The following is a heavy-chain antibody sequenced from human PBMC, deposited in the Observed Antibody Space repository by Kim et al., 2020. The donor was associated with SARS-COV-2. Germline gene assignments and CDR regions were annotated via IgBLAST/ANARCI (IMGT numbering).Heavy chain of an antibody. CDR3: ASDRGAVATATDLDY. CDR1: GFTFSSYG. J-gene: IGHJ4*01. D-gene: IGHD5-12*01. V-gene: IGHV3-33*01. Sequence: GGSLRLSCAASGFTFSSYGMHWVRQAPGKGLEWVAVIWYDGSTKYYADSVKGRFTISRDNSKNTLYLQINSLGAEDTAEYCSASDRGAVATATDLDYLG. CDR2: IWYDGSTK.